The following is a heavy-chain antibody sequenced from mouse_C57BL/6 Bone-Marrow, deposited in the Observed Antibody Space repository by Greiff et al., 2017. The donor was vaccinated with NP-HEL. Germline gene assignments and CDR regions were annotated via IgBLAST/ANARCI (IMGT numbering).Heavy chain of an antibody. CDR2: INPSTGGT. V-gene: IGHV1-43*01. J-gene: IGHJ2*01. D-gene: IGHD3-1*01. Sequence: VQLPQSGPELVKPGASVKISCKASGYSFTGYYMHWVKQSSEKSLEWIGAINPSTGGTSYNQKFKGKATLTVDKSSSTAYMQLKSLTSEDSAVYYCARGLGYWGQGTTLTVSS. CDR3: ARGLGY. CDR1: GYSFTGYY.